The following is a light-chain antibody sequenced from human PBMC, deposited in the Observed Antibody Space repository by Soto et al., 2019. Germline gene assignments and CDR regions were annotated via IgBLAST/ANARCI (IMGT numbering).Light chain of an antibody. Sequence: DIQMTQSPSSLYASVGDRVTITCQASQDISNYLNWYQQKPGKAPKLLIYDASNLETGVPSRFSGSGAGTDFTFTISSLQPEDIATYYCQQYDNLPITVGQGTRLEIK. J-gene: IGKJ5*01. CDR1: QDISNY. CDR3: QQYDNLPIT. V-gene: IGKV1-33*01. CDR2: DAS.